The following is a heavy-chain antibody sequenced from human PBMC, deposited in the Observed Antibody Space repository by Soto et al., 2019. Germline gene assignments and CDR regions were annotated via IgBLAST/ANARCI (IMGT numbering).Heavy chain of an antibody. D-gene: IGHD6-19*01. CDR1: GFTFSGSA. CDR2: VRSKPNSYAT. J-gene: IGHJ4*02. CDR3: TRGYSSGHDY. V-gene: IGHV3-73*01. Sequence: EVQLVESGGGLVQPGGSLTLSCAASGFTFSGSALHWVRQASGKGLEWVGRVRSKPNSYATSYAASVKGRFTISRDDSKNMACLQMNSLRTEDTAVYYCTRGYSSGHDYWGPGTLVTVSS.